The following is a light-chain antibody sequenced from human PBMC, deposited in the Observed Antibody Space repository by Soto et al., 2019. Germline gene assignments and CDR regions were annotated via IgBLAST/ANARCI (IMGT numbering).Light chain of an antibody. V-gene: IGKV3-15*01. CDR2: GAS. CDR3: QQYNNWWT. CDR1: QSVSSS. Sequence: EIVMTQSPATLSVSPGERVTLSCRASQSVSSSLAWYQQKPGQAPRLLIYGASTRAIGSPGRFSGSGSETEFTLTISRLQSEDFAVYYCQQYNNWWTFGQGTKVETK. J-gene: IGKJ1*01.